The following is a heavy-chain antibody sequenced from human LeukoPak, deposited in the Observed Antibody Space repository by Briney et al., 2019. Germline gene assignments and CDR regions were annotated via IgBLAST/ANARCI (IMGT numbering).Heavy chain of an antibody. D-gene: IGHD1-26*01. J-gene: IGHJ4*02. CDR1: GGSFSGYY. Sequence: SETLSLTCAVYGGSFSGYYWSWIRQPPGKRLEWIGEINHSGSTNYNPSLKSRVTISVDTSKNQFSLKLSSVTAADTAVYYCARKGYSGSYGTNYWGQGTLVTVSS. CDR2: INHSGST. CDR3: ARKGYSGSYGTNY. V-gene: IGHV4-34*01.